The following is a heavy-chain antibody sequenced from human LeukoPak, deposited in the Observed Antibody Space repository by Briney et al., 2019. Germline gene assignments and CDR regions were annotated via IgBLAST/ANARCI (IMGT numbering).Heavy chain of an antibody. J-gene: IGHJ3*02. CDR2: IYYSGST. V-gene: IGHV4-30-4*08. Sequence: SETLSLTCTVSGGSISSGDYYWSWIRQPPGKGLEWIGHIYYSGSTYYNPSLKSRVTISVDTSKNQFSLKLSSVTAADTAVYYCARVYWNYAFDIWGQGTMVTVSS. CDR1: GGSISSGDYY. D-gene: IGHD1-7*01. CDR3: ARVYWNYAFDI.